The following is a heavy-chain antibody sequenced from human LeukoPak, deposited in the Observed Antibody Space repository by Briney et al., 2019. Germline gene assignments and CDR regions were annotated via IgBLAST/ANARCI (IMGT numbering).Heavy chain of an antibody. D-gene: IGHD4-17*01. CDR2: IKSKTDGGTT. V-gene: IGHV3-15*01. CDR3: TTDYGDYSSWDY. J-gene: IGHJ4*02. CDR1: GSTFSNAW. Sequence: GGSLRLSCAASGSTFSNAWMSWVRQAPGKGLEWVGRIKSKTDGGTTDYAAPVKGRFTISRDDSKNTLYLQMNSLKTEDTAVYYCTTDYGDYSSWDYWGQGTLITVSS.